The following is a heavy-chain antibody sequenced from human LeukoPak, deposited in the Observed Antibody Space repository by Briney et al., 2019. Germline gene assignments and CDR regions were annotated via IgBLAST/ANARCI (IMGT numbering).Heavy chain of an antibody. V-gene: IGHV1-18*01. CDR2: ISAQHGQT. D-gene: IGHD3-22*01. CDR1: GYSENFYG. Sequence: ASVKVSCKTSGYSENFYGITWVRQVAGQGLEWMGWISAQHGQTEYAPNSQDRVTMTTDAYTNTAYMELRSLRSDDTAVYYCARGLTMMDAFDIWGQGTMVTVSS. CDR3: ARGLTMMDAFDI. J-gene: IGHJ3*02.